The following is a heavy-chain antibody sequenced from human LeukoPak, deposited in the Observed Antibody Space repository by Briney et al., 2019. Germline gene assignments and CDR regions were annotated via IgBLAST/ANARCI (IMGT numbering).Heavy chain of an antibody. CDR1: GGSISSYY. V-gene: IGHV4-59*01. Sequence: SETLSLTCTVSGGSISSYYWSWIRQPPGKGLEWIGYIYYSGSTNYNPPLKSRVTISVDTSKNQFSLKLSSVTAADTAAYYCARVGPYRKRGSFRDIVVVPAAIDDAFDIWGQGTMVTVSS. CDR3: ARVGPYRKRGSFRDIVVVPAAIDDAFDI. D-gene: IGHD2-2*01. J-gene: IGHJ3*02. CDR2: IYYSGST.